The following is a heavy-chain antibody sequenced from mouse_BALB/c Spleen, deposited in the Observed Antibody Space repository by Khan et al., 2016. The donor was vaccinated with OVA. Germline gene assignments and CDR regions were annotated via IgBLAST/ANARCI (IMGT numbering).Heavy chain of an antibody. V-gene: IGHV1-5*01. CDR1: GYTFTSYW. J-gene: IGHJ2*01. CDR2: IYPGNSDI. CDR3: TRNGFGNYESWDY. Sequence: VQLQQSGTVLARPGASVKMSCKASGYTFTSYWMHWVKQRPGQGLEWIGAIYPGNSDINYNQKFKGKAKLTEVTSTSTAYMALNSLTNEDSAVYYCTRNGFGNYESWDYWGQGTTLTVSS. D-gene: IGHD2-1*01.